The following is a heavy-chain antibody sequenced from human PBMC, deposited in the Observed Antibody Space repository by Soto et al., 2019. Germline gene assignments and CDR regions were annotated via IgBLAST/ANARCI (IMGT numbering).Heavy chain of an antibody. J-gene: IGHJ4*02. D-gene: IGHD5-12*01. CDR3: AKDLKVDIVMGDFDY. CDR2: INAGGGST. Sequence: EVQLLESGGGLVQPGGSLRLSCAASGFTFSSYAMSWVRQAPGKGLEWVSGINAGGGSTYYPDSVQGRFIISRDNSKNTLYLQMISLRAEDTAVYYCAKDLKVDIVMGDFDYWGQGTLVTVSS. CDR1: GFTFSSYA. V-gene: IGHV3-23*01.